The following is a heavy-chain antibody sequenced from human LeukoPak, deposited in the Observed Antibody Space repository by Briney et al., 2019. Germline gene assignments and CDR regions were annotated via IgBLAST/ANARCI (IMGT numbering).Heavy chain of an antibody. V-gene: IGHV4-59*01. CDR2: IYYSGST. J-gene: IGHJ4*02. D-gene: IGHD3-10*01. CDR3: ARDQGYYGSGSVFDY. CDR1: GGSISSYY. Sequence: SETLSLTCTVSGGSISSYYWSWIRHPPGKGLEWIGYIYYSGSTNYNPSLKSRVTISVDTSKNRFSMKLSSVAAAEKAVYYCARDQGYYGSGSVFDYWGQGTLVTVSS.